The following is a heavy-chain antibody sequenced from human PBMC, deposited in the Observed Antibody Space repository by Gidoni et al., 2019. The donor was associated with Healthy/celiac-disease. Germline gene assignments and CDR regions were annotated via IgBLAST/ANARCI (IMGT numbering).Heavy chain of an antibody. CDR2: IIPILGIA. Sequence: QVQLVQSGAEVKKPGSSVKVSCKASGATFSSYAISWVRQAHGQGLEWMGRIIPILGIANYAKKFQGRVTITADKSTSTAYMELSSLRSEETAVYYCARDTAMDDYYYYGMDVWGQGTTVTVSS. CDR1: GATFSSYA. V-gene: IGHV1-69*04. CDR3: ARDTAMDDYYYYGMDV. D-gene: IGHD5-18*01. J-gene: IGHJ6*02.